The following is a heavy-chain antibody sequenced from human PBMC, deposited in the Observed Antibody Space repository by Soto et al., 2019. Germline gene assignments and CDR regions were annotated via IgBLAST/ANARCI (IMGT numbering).Heavy chain of an antibody. Sequence: GGSLRLSCAASGFTFSSYGMHWVRQAPGKGLEWVAVISYDGSNKYYADSVKGRFTISRDNSKNTLYLQMNSLRAEDTAVYYCAKSRKQLVYYYYYGMDVWGQGTTVTVSS. V-gene: IGHV3-30*18. J-gene: IGHJ6*02. CDR3: AKSRKQLVYYYYYGMDV. CDR1: GFTFSSYG. D-gene: IGHD6-13*01. CDR2: ISYDGSNK.